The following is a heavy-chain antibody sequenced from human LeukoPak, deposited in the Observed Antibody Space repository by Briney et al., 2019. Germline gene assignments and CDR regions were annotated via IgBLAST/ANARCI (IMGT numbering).Heavy chain of an antibody. D-gene: IGHD5-12*01. CDR2: INHSGST. J-gene: IGHJ6*04. CDR1: GGSFSGYY. V-gene: IGHV4-34*01. Sequence: SETLSLACAVYGGSFSGYYWSWIRQPPGKGLEWIGEINHSGSTNYNPSLKSRVTISVDTSKNQFSLKLSSVTAADTAVYYCARVRGYSGVDVWGKGTTVTVSS. CDR3: ARVRGYSGVDV.